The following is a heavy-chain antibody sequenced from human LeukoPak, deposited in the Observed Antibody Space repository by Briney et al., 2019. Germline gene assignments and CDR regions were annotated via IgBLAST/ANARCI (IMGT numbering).Heavy chain of an antibody. CDR2: IIPIFGIA. CDR3: ARGHPGTPGEYGMDV. V-gene: IGHV1-69*04. Sequence: GSSVKVSCKASGGTFSSYAISWVRQAPGQGLEWMGRIIPIFGIANYAQKFQGGVTITADKSTSTAYMELSSLRSEDTAVYYCARGHPGTPGEYGMDVWGQGTTVTVSS. D-gene: IGHD3-10*01. CDR1: GGTFSSYA. J-gene: IGHJ6*02.